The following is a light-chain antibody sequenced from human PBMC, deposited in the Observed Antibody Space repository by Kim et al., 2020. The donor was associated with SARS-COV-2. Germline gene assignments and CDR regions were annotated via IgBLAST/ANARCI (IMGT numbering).Light chain of an antibody. J-gene: IGLJ2*01. CDR3: QVSDKSGDHVV. CDR1: NIGSES. V-gene: IGLV3-21*04. Sequence: SYELTQPPSVSVAPGQTATITCGGNNIGSESVHWYQQKPGQAPILVIYYDTDRPSGIPAQFSGSNSGDTATLTISRVEAGDEAVYYCQVSDKSGDHVVFGGGTKLTVL. CDR2: YDT.